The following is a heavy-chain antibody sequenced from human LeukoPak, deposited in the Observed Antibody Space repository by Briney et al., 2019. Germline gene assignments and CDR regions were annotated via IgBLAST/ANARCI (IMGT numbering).Heavy chain of an antibody. CDR2: ISYDGSNK. CDR3: AKDLSGYSYGQTIHY. CDR1: GFSFSDDW. Sequence: GGSLRLSCAASGFSFSDDWMSWVRQAPGKGLEWVAVISYDGSNKYYADSVKGRFTISRDNSKNTLYLQMNSLRAEDTAVYYCAKDLSGYSYGQTIHYWGQGTLVTVSS. J-gene: IGHJ4*02. V-gene: IGHV3-30*18. D-gene: IGHD5-18*01.